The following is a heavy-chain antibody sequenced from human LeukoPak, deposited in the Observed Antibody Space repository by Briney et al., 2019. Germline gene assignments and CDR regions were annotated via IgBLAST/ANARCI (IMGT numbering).Heavy chain of an antibody. CDR3: ARVSIAGGFDY. CDR1: GRPFGGYY. V-gene: IGHV4-34*01. CDR2: INHSGST. D-gene: IGHD6-6*01. J-gene: IGHJ4*02. Sequence: SETLSLTCDVCGRPFGGYYRSWMRQSPEKGREGIGEINHSGSTNYNPSLKSRVTISVDTSKNQFSLKLSSVTAADTAVYYCARVSIAGGFDYWGQGTLVTVSS.